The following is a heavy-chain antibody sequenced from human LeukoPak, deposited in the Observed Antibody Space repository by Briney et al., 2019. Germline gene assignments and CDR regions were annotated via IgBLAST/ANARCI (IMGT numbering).Heavy chain of an antibody. D-gene: IGHD2-15*01. CDR1: GFTFSSYG. V-gene: IGHV3-30*18. J-gene: IGHJ5*02. Sequence: GGSPRLSCAASGFTFSSYGMHWVRQAPGKGLEWVAVISYDGSNKYYADSVKGRFTISRDNSKNTLYLQMNSLRAEDTAVYYCAKPQAVNWFDPWGQGTLVTVSS. CDR3: AKPQAVNWFDP. CDR2: ISYDGSNK.